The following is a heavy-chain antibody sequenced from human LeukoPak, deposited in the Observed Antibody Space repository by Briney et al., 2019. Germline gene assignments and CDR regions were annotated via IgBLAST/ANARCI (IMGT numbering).Heavy chain of an antibody. D-gene: IGHD5-12*01. V-gene: IGHV3-21*04. CDR2: ISSSSSYI. J-gene: IGHJ6*02. CDR1: GFTFSSYS. CDR3: ANTIPRGYSGYVSCCGMDV. Sequence: PGGSLRLSCAASGFTFSSYSMNWVRQAPGKGLEWVSAISSSSSYIYYADSVKGRFTISRDNSKNTLYLQMNSLRAEDTAVYYCANTIPRGYSGYVSCCGMDVWGQGTTVTVSS.